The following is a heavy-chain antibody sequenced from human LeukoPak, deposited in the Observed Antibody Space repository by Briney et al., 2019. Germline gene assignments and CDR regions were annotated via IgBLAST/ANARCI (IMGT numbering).Heavy chain of an antibody. Sequence: GGSLRLSCAASGFTFRSYAMTWVRQAPGKGLEWVSFISGSGGSTYYADSVKGRFTISKGKSRNTLFLQMNSLRAEDTAVYYCATVPRSGYYYFDYWGQGTLVTVSS. CDR3: ATVPRSGYYYFDY. CDR1: GFTFRSYA. V-gene: IGHV3-23*01. D-gene: IGHD5-12*01. J-gene: IGHJ4*02. CDR2: ISGSGGST.